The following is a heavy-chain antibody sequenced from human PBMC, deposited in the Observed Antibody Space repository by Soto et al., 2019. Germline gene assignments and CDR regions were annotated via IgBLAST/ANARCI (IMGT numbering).Heavy chain of an antibody. CDR3: ARSMETNYFYCMDV. CDR2: IIPMFGKA. D-gene: IGHD2-8*01. Sequence: QVQLVQSGAEVREPVSSVKVSCEASGGTFRSYAINWVRQAPGQGLEWMGGIIPMFGKANYAEKFLGRVTITADEATRTAYMEVSSLKSEDTAVYYCARSMETNYFYCMDVWGLGTTVTVSS. CDR1: GGTFRSYA. J-gene: IGHJ6*02. V-gene: IGHV1-69*01.